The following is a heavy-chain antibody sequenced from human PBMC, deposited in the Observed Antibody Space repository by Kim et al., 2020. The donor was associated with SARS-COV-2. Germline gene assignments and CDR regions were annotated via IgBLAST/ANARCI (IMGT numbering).Heavy chain of an antibody. D-gene: IGHD6-19*01. J-gene: IGHJ3*02. Sequence: SVKVSCKASGGTFSSYAISWVRQAPGQGLEWMGGIIPIFGTANYAQKFQGRVTITADESTSTAYMELSSLRSEDTAVYYCARENVAVAGWGTHDAFDIWGQGTMVTVSS. CDR3: ARENVAVAGWGTHDAFDI. V-gene: IGHV1-69*13. CDR2: IIPIFGTA. CDR1: GGTFSSYA.